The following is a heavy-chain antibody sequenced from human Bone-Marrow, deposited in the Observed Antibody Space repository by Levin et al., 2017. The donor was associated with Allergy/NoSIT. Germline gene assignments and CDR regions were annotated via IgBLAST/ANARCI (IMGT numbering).Heavy chain of an antibody. CDR2: FDPEDGEI. J-gene: IGHJ4*02. CDR1: EDTLTELS. CDR3: ATKPRFLEWFLSG. V-gene: IGHV1-24*01. D-gene: IGHD3-3*01. Sequence: GESLKISCKVSEDTLTELSMHWVRQAPGKGLEWMGGFDPEDGEIIYAQKFQGRVTLTEDTSTDTAYMELSSLRSEDTAVYYCATKPRFLEWFLSGWGQGTLVTVSS.